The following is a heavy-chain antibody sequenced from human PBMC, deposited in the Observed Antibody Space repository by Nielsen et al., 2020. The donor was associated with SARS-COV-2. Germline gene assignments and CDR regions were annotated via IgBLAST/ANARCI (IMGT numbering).Heavy chain of an antibody. V-gene: IGHV7-4-1*02. D-gene: IGHD3-3*01. J-gene: IGHJ6*03. Sequence: ASVKVSCKASGYTFTGHGINWVRQAPGQGLEWMGWITTDTGNSKYAQGFTRRFVFSLDTSVSTAYLEISNLEAEDSAVYYCARADDFWSAQGYMDVWGRGTTVTVSS. CDR1: GYTFTGHG. CDR3: ARADDFWSAQGYMDV. CDR2: ITTDTGNS.